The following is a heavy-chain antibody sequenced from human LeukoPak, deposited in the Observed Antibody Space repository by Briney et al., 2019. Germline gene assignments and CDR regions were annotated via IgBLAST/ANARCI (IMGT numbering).Heavy chain of an antibody. CDR2: INPSGGST. D-gene: IGHD3-10*01. V-gene: IGHV1-46*01. J-gene: IGHJ6*02. CDR1: GYTFTSYY. CDR3: ARETYYYGSGSYYKVDYYYGMDV. Sequence: ASVKVSCKASGYTFTSYYMHWVRQAPGQGLEWMGIINPSGGSTSYAQKFQGRVTMTRDTSTSTVYMELSSLRSEGTAVYYCARETYYYGSGSYYKVDYYYGMDVWGQGTTVTVSS.